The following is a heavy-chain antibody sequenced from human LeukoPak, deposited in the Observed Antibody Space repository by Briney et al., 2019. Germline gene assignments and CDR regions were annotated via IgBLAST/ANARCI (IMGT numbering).Heavy chain of an antibody. V-gene: IGHV4-34*01. CDR3: ARVVVVAATFDY. J-gene: IGHJ4*02. CDR1: GGSFSGYY. D-gene: IGHD2-15*01. Sequence: SETLPLTCAVYGGSFSGYYWSWIRQPPGKGLEWIGEINHSGSTNYNPSLKSRVTISVDTSKNQFSLKLSSVTAADTAVYYCARVVVVAATFDYWGQGTLVTVSS. CDR2: INHSGST.